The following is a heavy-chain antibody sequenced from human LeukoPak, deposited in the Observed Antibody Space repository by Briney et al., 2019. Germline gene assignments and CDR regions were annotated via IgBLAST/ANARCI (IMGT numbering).Heavy chain of an antibody. CDR2: IYYSAST. Sequence: PGALSHTRTVSGGSICSSRYYWGWTRHPPRKGLERILSIYYSASTYYNPSLKSRVTISADPSKDQCSLKLSSVTAADTAVYYWAREGDWFDPWGEGKLLTVSS. CDR1: GGSICSSRYY. V-gene: IGHV4-39*07. J-gene: IGHJ5*02. CDR3: AREGDWFDP.